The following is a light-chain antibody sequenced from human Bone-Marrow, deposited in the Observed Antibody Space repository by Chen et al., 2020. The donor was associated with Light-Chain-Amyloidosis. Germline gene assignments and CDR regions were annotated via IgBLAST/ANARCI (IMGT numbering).Light chain of an antibody. J-gene: IGLJ2*01. CDR2: RDT. V-gene: IGLV3-25*03. CDR3: QSADSSGTYEVI. Sequence: SYELTQLPAVSVSPGQTARSTCPGDDLPTKYAYWKHQKPGQAPVLVIHRDTERPSGSSERFSGSSSGTTATLTISGVQSEDEADYHCQSADSSGTYEVIFGGGTKLTVL. CDR1: DLPTKY.